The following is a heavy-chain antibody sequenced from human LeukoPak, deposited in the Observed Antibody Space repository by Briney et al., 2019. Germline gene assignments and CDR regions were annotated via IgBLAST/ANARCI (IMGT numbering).Heavy chain of an antibody. CDR1: GFTFSSYG. V-gene: IGHV3-23*01. D-gene: IGHD3-3*01. Sequence: GGSLRLSCAASGFTFSSYGMHWVRQAPGKGLEWVSAISGSGGSTYYAGSAKGRFTISRDNSKNTLYLQMNSLRAEDTAVYYCAKTSTIFGVVIRYMDVWGKGTTVNVSS. J-gene: IGHJ6*03. CDR3: AKTSTIFGVVIRYMDV. CDR2: ISGSGGST.